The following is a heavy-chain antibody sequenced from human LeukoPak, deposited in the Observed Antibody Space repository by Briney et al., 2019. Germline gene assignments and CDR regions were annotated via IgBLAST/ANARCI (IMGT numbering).Heavy chain of an antibody. CDR2: ISYTGSNK. V-gene: IGHV3-48*03. CDR3: ARDRYYGSGRYNYFDY. D-gene: IGHD3-10*01. CDR1: GFTFSSYE. Sequence: PGGSLRLSCAASGFTFSSYEMNWVRQAPGKGLEWLSYISYTGSNKYYADSVKGRFTISRDNSKNTLYLQMNSLRAEDTAVYYCARDRYYGSGRYNYFDYWGQGTLVTVSS. J-gene: IGHJ4*02.